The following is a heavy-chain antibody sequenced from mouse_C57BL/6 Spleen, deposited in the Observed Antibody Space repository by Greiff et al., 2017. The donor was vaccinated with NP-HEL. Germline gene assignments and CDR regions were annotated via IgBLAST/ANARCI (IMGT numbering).Heavy chain of an antibody. J-gene: IGHJ1*03. CDR2: IYPRSGNT. D-gene: IGHD4-1*01. CDR1: GYTFTSYG. V-gene: IGHV1-81*01. Sequence: QVQLQQSGAELARPGASVKLSCKASGYTFTSYGISWVKQRTGQGLEWIGEIYPRSGNTYYNEKFKGKATLTADKSSSTAYMELRSLTSEDSAVYFCARYWDVWYFDVWGTGTTVTVSS. CDR3: ARYWDVWYFDV.